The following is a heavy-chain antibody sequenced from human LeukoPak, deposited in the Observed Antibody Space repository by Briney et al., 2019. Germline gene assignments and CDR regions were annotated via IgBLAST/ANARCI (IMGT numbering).Heavy chain of an antibody. D-gene: IGHD2-15*01. J-gene: IGHJ4*02. CDR3: AKDVVVVVAASILFDY. Sequence: GGSLRLSCAASGFTFSSYAMSWVRQAPGKGLEWVSAISGSGGSTYYADSVKGRFTISRDNSKNTLYLQMNSLRAEDTAVYYRAKDVVVVVAASILFDYWGQGTLVTVSS. CDR1: GFTFSSYA. V-gene: IGHV3-23*01. CDR2: ISGSGGST.